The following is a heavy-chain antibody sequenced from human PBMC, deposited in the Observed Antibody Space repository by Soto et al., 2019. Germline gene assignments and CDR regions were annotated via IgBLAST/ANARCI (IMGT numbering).Heavy chain of an antibody. CDR1: GYTFSNYW. D-gene: IGHD2-15*01. V-gene: IGHV5-51*01. CDR2: IYPGDSDT. J-gene: IGHJ3*02. CDR3: GYCSGGGMNGFDI. Sequence: PGESLKISCKGSGYTFSNYWIGWVRQMPGKGLEWMGIIYPGDSDTRYSPSFQGQVTISADKSISTAYLQWSSLKASDTAMYYCGYCSGGGMNGFDIWGQGTMVTVSS.